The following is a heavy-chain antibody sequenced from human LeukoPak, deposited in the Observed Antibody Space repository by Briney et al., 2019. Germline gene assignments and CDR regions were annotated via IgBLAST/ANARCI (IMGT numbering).Heavy chain of an antibody. CDR2: FDPEDGET. V-gene: IGHV1-24*01. CDR1: GYTLTELS. D-gene: IGHD3-10*01. J-gene: IGHJ4*02. CDR3: ATLGTMVRRYFDY. Sequence: EASLKVSCKVSGYTLTELSMHWGRQAPGEGFECMGGFDPEDGETIYAQKFQGRVTMTEDTSTDTAYMELSSLRSEDTAVYYCATLGTMVRRYFDYWGQGILVTVSS.